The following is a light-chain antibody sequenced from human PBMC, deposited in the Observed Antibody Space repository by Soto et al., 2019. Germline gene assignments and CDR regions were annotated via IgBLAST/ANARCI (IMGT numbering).Light chain of an antibody. Sequence: EIVLTQSPGTLSLSPGERATLSCRASQSVSSAYILWFQQKPGEAPRLLISGASYRAAGIPDRFGGSGSGRDFPLTIGRLEPEAFAVYYCHLFGISPYTFGQGTKLEIK. CDR3: HLFGISPYT. V-gene: IGKV3-20*01. J-gene: IGKJ2*01. CDR2: GAS. CDR1: QSVSSAY.